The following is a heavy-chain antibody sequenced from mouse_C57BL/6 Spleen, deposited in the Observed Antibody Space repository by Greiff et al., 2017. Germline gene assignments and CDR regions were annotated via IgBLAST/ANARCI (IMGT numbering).Heavy chain of an antibody. CDR1: GYTFTSYT. CDR2: INPSSGYT. V-gene: IGHV1-4*01. J-gene: IGHJ4*01. D-gene: IGHD1-1*01. CDR3: ERYYYGSSYAMDY. Sequence: QVQLQQSGAELARPGASVKMSCKASGYTFTSYTMHWVKQRPGQGLEWIGYINPSSGYTKYNQKFKDKATLTADKSSSTAYMQLSSLTSEDSEVYYCERYYYGSSYAMDYWGQGTSVTVSS.